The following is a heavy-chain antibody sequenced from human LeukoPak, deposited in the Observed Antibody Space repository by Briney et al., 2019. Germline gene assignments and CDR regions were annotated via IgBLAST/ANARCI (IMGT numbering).Heavy chain of an antibody. Sequence: GGSLRLSCAASGFTFDDYAMHWVRQAPGKGLEWVSGISWNSGSIGYADSVKGRFTISRDNAKNSLYLQMNSLRAEDTAVYYCARDAPYLTGYYLDYWGQGTLVTVSS. J-gene: IGHJ4*02. V-gene: IGHV3-9*01. CDR3: ARDAPYLTGYYLDY. CDR1: GFTFDDYA. CDR2: ISWNSGSI. D-gene: IGHD3-9*01.